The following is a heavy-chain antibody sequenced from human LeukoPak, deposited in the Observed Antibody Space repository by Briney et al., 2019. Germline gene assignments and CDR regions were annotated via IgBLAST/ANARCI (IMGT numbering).Heavy chain of an antibody. Sequence: ASVKVSCKASGYTFTSYGISWARQAPGQGLEWMGWISAYNGNTNYAQKLQGRVTMTTDTSTSTAYMELRSLRSDDTAVYYCARDPDGVSSWGYWGQGTLVTVSS. J-gene: IGHJ4*02. V-gene: IGHV1-18*01. CDR1: GYTFTSYG. D-gene: IGHD6-13*01. CDR2: ISAYNGNT. CDR3: ARDPDGVSSWGY.